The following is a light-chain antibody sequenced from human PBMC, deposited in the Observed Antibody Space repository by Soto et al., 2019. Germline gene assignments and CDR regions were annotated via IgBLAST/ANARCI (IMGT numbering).Light chain of an antibody. CDR2: GAS. J-gene: IGKJ1*01. V-gene: IGKV3-15*01. CDR1: QSVSSN. Sequence: EIVMTQSPATLSVSPGERATLSCRASQSVSSNLAWYQQKPGQAPRLLIYGASTRATGIPARFSGSGSGTEFTLTISSLQSEDFAVYYCQPYGSSGTFGQGTKVEIK. CDR3: QPYGSSGT.